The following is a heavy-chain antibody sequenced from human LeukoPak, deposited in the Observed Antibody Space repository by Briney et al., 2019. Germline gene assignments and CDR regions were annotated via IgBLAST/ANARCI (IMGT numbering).Heavy chain of an antibody. CDR2: IGKAGDT. Sequence: GGSLRLSCAASGXTFSSYDVHWVRQATGKGLEWVSGIGKAGDTYYSGSVKGRFTISRENAKNSLYLEMNSLRAGDTAVYYCTRGAAGFDYWGQGTLVTVSS. D-gene: IGHD6-13*01. J-gene: IGHJ4*02. CDR3: TRGAAGFDY. V-gene: IGHV3-13*04. CDR1: GXTFSSYD.